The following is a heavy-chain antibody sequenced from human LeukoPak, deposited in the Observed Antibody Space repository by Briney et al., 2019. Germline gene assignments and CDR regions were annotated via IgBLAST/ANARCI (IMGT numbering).Heavy chain of an antibody. CDR1: GFTFSSYA. CDR3: ALLSGVVVVAATPGGGY. J-gene: IGHJ4*02. V-gene: IGHV3-23*01. Sequence: PGGSLRLSCAASGFTFSSYAMSWVRQAPGKGLEWVSAISGSGGSTYYADSVKGRFTISRDNSKNTLYLQMNSLRAEDTAVYYCALLSGVVVVAATPGGGYWGQGTLVTVSS. D-gene: IGHD2-15*01. CDR2: ISGSGGST.